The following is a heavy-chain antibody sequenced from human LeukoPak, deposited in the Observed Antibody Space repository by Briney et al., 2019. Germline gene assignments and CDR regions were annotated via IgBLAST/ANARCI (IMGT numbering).Heavy chain of an antibody. CDR3: ARAYGGSYYDS. J-gene: IGHJ5*01. V-gene: IGHV3-53*01. CDR2: IYSDGTT. Sequence: PGGSLRLSCAASGFTVSNNYLSWVRQAPGKGLEWVSLIYSDGTTFYAASVKGRFTISRDNSKNTLFLQMNSLRAEDTAMYYCARAYGGSYYDSWGQGTLVTVSS. D-gene: IGHD1-26*01. CDR1: GFTVSNNY.